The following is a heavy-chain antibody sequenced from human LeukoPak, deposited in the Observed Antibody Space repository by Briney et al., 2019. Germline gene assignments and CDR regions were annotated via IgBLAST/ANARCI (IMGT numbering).Heavy chain of an antibody. CDR3: ARTGYANNWFDP. CDR2: IYSGGST. J-gene: IGHJ5*02. V-gene: IGHV3-53*01. D-gene: IGHD3-9*01. CDR1: GFTVSSNH. Sequence: GGSLRLSCAASGFTVSSNHMSWVRQAPGKGLEWVSVIYSGGSTYYADSVKGRFTISRDNSKNTLYLQMNSLRAEDTAVYYCARTGYANNWFDPWGQGTLVTVSS.